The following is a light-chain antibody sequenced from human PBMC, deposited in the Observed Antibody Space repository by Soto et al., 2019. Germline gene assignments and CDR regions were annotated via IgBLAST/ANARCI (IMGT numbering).Light chain of an antibody. CDR1: QSISSY. CDR3: QQSYSTPWT. V-gene: IGKV1-39*01. CDR2: AAS. Sequence: DIQMTQSPSSLSASLGDRVTISCRASQSISSYLSWYRQKPGKAPKLLIYAASSLQSGVPSRFSGRGSGTDFTLTISSLQPEDFATYHCQQSYSTPWTFGQGTKVEIK. J-gene: IGKJ1*01.